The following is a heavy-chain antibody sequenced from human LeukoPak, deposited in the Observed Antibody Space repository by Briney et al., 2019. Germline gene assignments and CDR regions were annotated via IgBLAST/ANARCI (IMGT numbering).Heavy chain of an antibody. CDR3: ARYYYDSSGYSIFDY. J-gene: IGHJ4*02. CDR1: GFTFSSYG. D-gene: IGHD3-22*01. Sequence: PGGSLRLSCAASGFTFSSYGMHWVRQAPGKGLEWVAVISYDGSNKYYADSVKGRFTISRDNSKNTLYLQMNSLRAEDTAVYYCARYYYDSSGYSIFDYWGQGTLVTVSS. V-gene: IGHV3-30*03. CDR2: ISYDGSNK.